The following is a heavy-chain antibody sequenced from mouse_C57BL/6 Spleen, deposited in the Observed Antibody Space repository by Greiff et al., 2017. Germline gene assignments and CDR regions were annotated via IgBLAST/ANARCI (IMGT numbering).Heavy chain of an antibody. V-gene: IGHV6-3*01. J-gene: IGHJ1*03. D-gene: IGHD1-1*01. Sequence: EVNVVESGGGLVQPGGSMKLSCVASGFTFSNYWMNWVRQSPEKGLEWVAQIRLKSDNYATHYAESVKGRFTISRDDSKSSVYLQMNNLRAEDTGIYYCTRHYGSSYVGYFDVWGTGTTVTVSS. CDR3: TRHYGSSYVGYFDV. CDR1: GFTFSNYW. CDR2: IRLKSDNYAT.